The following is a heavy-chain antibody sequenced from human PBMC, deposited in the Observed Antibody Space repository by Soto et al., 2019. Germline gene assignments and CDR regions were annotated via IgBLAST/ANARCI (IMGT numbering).Heavy chain of an antibody. Sequence: EVQLVESGGGLVQPGGSLRLSCAASGFTFSSYSMNWVRQAPGKGLEWVSYISSSSSTIYYADSVKGRFTISRDNAKNSLYLQMNSLRDGDTAVYYCASLPSGRSRRPRKNRNYDILTGDYGGEYYCIDVLGQGTTVTVSS. CDR2: ISSSSSTI. V-gene: IGHV3-48*02. CDR3: ASLPSGRSRRPRKNRNYDILTGDYGGEYYCIDV. D-gene: IGHD3-9*01. CDR1: GFTFSSYS. J-gene: IGHJ6*02.